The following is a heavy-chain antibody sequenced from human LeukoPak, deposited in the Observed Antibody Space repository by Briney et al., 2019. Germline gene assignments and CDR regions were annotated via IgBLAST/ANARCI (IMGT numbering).Heavy chain of an antibody. J-gene: IGHJ4*02. V-gene: IGHV3-23*01. D-gene: IGHD1-26*01. CDR1: GFTVSSNY. CDR3: AKDVGKWESLHFFDY. CDR2: ISGSGAST. Sequence: GGSLRLSCAASGFTVSSNYMSWVRQAPGKGLEWISGISGSGASTYYADSVKGRLTISRDDSRNTLYLQMNSLRGDDTAVYYCAKDVGKWESLHFFDYWGQGTLVTVSS.